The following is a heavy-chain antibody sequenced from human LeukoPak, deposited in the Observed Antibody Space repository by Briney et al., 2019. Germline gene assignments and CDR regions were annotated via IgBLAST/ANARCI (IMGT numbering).Heavy chain of an antibody. D-gene: IGHD3-22*01. Sequence: ETSETLSLTCAVSGYSISRGYYWGWIRQPPGKGLEWIGSIYHSGTTYSNPSLKSRVTISVATSKNQFSLKLSSVTAADTAVYYCARFSGYYYYYMDVWGKGTTVTVSS. V-gene: IGHV4-38-2*01. CDR3: ARFSGYYYYYMDV. CDR2: IYHSGTT. J-gene: IGHJ6*03. CDR1: GYSISRGYY.